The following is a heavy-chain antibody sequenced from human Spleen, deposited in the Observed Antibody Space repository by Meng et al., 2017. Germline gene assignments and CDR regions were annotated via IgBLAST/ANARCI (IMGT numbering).Heavy chain of an antibody. V-gene: IGHV4-34*01. CDR3: ARQATGYCSGGSCYSGSIFDY. Sequence: QVQLQQWGAGLLKPSETLSLTCAVYGASFSGYYWTWIRQPPGKGLEWIGEINHSGSTRYNPSLKSRVTISVDTSKNQFSLNLTSMTAADTAVYYCARQATGYCSGGSCYSGSIFDYWGQGTLVTVSS. J-gene: IGHJ4*02. CDR2: INHSGST. CDR1: GASFSGYY. D-gene: IGHD2-15*01.